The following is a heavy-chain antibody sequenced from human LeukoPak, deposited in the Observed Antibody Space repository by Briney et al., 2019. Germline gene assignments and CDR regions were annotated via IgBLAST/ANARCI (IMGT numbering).Heavy chain of an antibody. D-gene: IGHD6-19*01. Sequence: PGGSLRLSCAASGFTFSNAWMSWVRQAPGKGLEWVGRIKSKTDGGTTDYAAPVKGRFTISRDDSKNTLYLQMNSLKTEDTAVYYCTTATPTLRQWLVPGGYYYYMDVWGKGTTVTISS. CDR3: TTATPTLRQWLVPGGYYYYMDV. V-gene: IGHV3-15*01. CDR2: IKSKTDGGTT. CDR1: GFTFSNAW. J-gene: IGHJ6*03.